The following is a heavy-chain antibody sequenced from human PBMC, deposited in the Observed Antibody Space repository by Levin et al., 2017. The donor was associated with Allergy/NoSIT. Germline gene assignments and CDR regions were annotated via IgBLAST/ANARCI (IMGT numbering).Heavy chain of an antibody. Sequence: GESLKISCAASGFTFSSYSMNWVRQAPGKGLEWVSYISSSSSTIYYADSVKGRFTISRDNAKNSLYLQMNSLRAEDTAVYYCARKSPHDYWGQGTLVTVSS. CDR2: ISSSSSTI. J-gene: IGHJ4*02. CDR1: GFTFSSYS. CDR3: ARKSPHDY. V-gene: IGHV3-48*01.